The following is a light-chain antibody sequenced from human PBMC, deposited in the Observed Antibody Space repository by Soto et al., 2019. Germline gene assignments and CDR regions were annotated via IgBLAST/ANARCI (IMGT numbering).Light chain of an antibody. V-gene: IGKV3-20*01. CDR3: QQYGSSHFT. Sequence: EIVLMQSPGTLSLSPGEGATLSCRASQSVNNNYLAWYQQRPGQAPTVLIFDTSRRAPGVPDRFRGSGSGTDFTLRISRVEPDDFAVYYCQQYGSSHFTFGPGTKVNIK. J-gene: IGKJ3*01. CDR2: DTS. CDR1: QSVNNNY.